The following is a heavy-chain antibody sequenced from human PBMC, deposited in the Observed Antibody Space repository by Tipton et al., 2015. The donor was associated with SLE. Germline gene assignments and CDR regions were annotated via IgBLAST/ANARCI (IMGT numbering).Heavy chain of an antibody. V-gene: IGHV3-23*01. CDR1: GFSFSTYA. Sequence: GSLRLSCAASGFSFSTYAMSWVRQAPGKGLEWVSGITGSRGIDGTKYYADSVRGRFTISRDNSKNTLYLQMNSLRAEDTAVYYCAKEGMRFLEWLDYWGQGTLVTVSS. J-gene: IGHJ4*02. CDR3: AKEGMRFLEWLDY. D-gene: IGHD3-3*01. CDR2: ITGSRGIDGTK.